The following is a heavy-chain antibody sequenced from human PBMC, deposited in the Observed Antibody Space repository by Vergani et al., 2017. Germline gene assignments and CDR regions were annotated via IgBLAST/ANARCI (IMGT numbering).Heavy chain of an antibody. J-gene: IGHJ4*02. CDR3: ARALFIAAAAFDY. CDR2: ISWNSGSI. CDR1: GFTFDDYT. D-gene: IGHD6-13*01. V-gene: IGHV3-9*01. Sequence: EVQRVESGGGLVQTGRSLRLSCAASGFTFDDYTMHWVRQAPGKGLEWVSGISWNSGSIGYADSVKGRFTISRDNAKNSLYLQMNSLRAEDTAVYYCARALFIAAAAFDYWGQGTLVTVSS.